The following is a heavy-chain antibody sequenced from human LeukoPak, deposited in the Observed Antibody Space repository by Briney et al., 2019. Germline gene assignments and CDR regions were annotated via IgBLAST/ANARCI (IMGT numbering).Heavy chain of an antibody. CDR2: INPSGGST. D-gene: IGHD5-18*01. CDR3: ARRVTAHFDY. J-gene: IGHJ4*02. Sequence: GSSVTVSCKASGYTFTSYYMHWVRLAPGQGLEWMGIINPSGGSTSYAQKFQGRVTMTRDTSTSTVYMELSSLRSEDTAVYYCARRVTAHFDYWGEGTVVPVSS. CDR1: GYTFTSYY. V-gene: IGHV1-46*01.